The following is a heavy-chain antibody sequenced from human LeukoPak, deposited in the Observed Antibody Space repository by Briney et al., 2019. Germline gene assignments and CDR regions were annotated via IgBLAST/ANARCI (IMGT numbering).Heavy chain of an antibody. CDR1: GFTFSSYS. J-gene: IGHJ4*02. CDR3: ARRSVAGTWDFDY. CDR2: ISSSSSNA. Sequence: GGSLRLSCAASGFTFSSYSMSWVRQAPGKGLEWVSSISSSSSNANYADSVKGRFTIPRDNAKNSLYLQLNSLRAEDTAVYYCARRSVAGTWDFDYWGQGTLVTVSS. D-gene: IGHD6-19*01. V-gene: IGHV3-21*04.